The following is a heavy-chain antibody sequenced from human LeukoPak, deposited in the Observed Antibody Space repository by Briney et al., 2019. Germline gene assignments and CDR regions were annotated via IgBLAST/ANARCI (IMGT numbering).Heavy chain of an antibody. CDR1: GYTFTGYY. V-gene: IGHV1-2*02. Sequence: ASVKVSCKASGYTFTGYYMHWVRQAPGQGLEWMGWINPNSGGTNYAQKFQGRVTTTRDTSISTAYMELSRLRSDDTAVYYCARGISSLGSSWNSVNYYYYYYMDVWGKGTTVTVSS. CDR3: ARGISSLGSSWNSVNYYYYYYMDV. J-gene: IGHJ6*03. CDR2: INPNSGGT. D-gene: IGHD6-13*01.